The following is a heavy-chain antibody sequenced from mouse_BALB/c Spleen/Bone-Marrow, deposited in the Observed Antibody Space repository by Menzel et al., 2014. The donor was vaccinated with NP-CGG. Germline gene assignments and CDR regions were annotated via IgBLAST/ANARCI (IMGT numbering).Heavy chain of an antibody. V-gene: IGHV4-1*02. CDR2: INPDSSTI. CDR3: AGLNYYGKLFV. D-gene: IGHD1-1*01. CDR1: GFDFSRYW. Sequence: EVKLLESGGGRVQPGGSLKLSCAASGFDFSRYWMSWVRQPPGKGLEWIGDINPDSSTINYTPSLQDKFIISRDNAKNTLYLQMSKVRSEDTALYYWAGLNYYGKLFVWGAGTTVTVTS. J-gene: IGHJ1*01.